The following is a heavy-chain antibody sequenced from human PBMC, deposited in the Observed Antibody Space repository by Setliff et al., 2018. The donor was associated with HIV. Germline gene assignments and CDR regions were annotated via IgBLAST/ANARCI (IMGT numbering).Heavy chain of an antibody. D-gene: IGHD6-19*01. CDR3: ATSVVGVAGSRDIGY. V-gene: IGHV4-38-2*01. Sequence: SETLSLTCAVSGSSINSAFSWGRIRQSPGKGLEWIGTVYQSGAAFYNPSLRSRVTISVDTSKNYFSLRLTSVTAADTAVYFCATSVVGVAGSRDIGYWGQGTMVTVSS. J-gene: IGHJ4*03. CDR2: VYQSGAA. CDR1: GSSINSAFS.